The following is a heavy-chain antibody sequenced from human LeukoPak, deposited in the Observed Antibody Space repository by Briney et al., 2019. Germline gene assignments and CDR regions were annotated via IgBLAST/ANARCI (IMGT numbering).Heavy chain of an antibody. V-gene: IGHV1-69*13. CDR3: ARGYCSGGSCYSDLLVYFDY. J-gene: IGHJ4*02. CDR1: GGTFISYA. Sequence: ASVKVSCMASGGTFISYAISWVRQAPGQGLEWMGGIIPIFGTENYAQKFQGRVTITADESTSTAYMELSSLRSEDTAVYYCARGYCSGGSCYSDLLVYFDYWGQGTLVTVSS. CDR2: IIPIFGTE. D-gene: IGHD2-15*01.